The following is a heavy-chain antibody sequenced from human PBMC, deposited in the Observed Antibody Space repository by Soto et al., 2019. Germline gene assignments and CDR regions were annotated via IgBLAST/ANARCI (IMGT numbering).Heavy chain of an antibody. CDR3: ARGGRVRMYYDFWSGSYDY. Sequence: PSETLSLTCTVSGGSISSYYWSWIRQPPGKGLEWIGYIYYSGSTNYNPSLKSRVTISVDTSKNQFSLKLSSVTAADTAVYYCARGGRVRMYYDFWSGSYDYWGQGTLVTVSS. CDR2: IYYSGST. V-gene: IGHV4-59*08. J-gene: IGHJ4*02. D-gene: IGHD3-3*01. CDR1: GGSISSYY.